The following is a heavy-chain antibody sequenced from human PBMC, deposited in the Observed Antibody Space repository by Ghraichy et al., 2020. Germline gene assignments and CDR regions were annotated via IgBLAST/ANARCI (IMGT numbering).Heavy chain of an antibody. D-gene: IGHD2-21*01. Sequence: GSLNISCAASEFTFSNFWMSWVRQAPGKGLEWVADIKQDGSEKYYAGSVKGRFTISRDNAKDLLYLQLNSLRADDTAVYYCARYCGGGTCPSGRGGFDIWGQGTMVTVSS. J-gene: IGHJ3*02. CDR2: IKQDGSEK. V-gene: IGHV3-7*01. CDR1: EFTFSNFW. CDR3: ARYCGGGTCPSGRGGFDI.